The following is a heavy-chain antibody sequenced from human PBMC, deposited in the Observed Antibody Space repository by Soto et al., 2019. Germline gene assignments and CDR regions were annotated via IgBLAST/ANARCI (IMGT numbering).Heavy chain of an antibody. CDR3: ARRGYCSGGSCFSNPFDV. CDR1: GESFTSYW. CDR2: IYPVDSDT. D-gene: IGHD2-15*01. J-gene: IGHJ3*01. Sequence: PGESLNISCKASGESFTSYWIGWVRQMPGKGLEWMGIIYPVDSDTRYSPSFQGQVTISADKSISAAYLQWSSLKASDTAMYYCARRGYCSGGSCFSNPFDVWGQGTMVTV. V-gene: IGHV5-51*01.